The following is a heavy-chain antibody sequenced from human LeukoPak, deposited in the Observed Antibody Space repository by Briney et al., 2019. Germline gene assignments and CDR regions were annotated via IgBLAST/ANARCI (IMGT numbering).Heavy chain of an antibody. D-gene: IGHD2-2*01. V-gene: IGHV3-53*01. J-gene: IGHJ5*02. CDR3: AGDTHSSNWYDH. CDR1: GFTVTSIY. CDR2: IYSDGNT. Sequence: GGSLRLSCAVSGFTVTSIYMSWVRQAPGKGLEWVSFIYSDGNTYYADSVKGRFTISRDSSRNTLYLQMNSLRVEDTAVCYCAGDTHSSNWYDHWGQGTLVTVSS.